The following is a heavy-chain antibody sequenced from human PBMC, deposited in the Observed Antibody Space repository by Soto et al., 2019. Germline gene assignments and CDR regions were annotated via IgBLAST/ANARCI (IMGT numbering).Heavy chain of an antibody. V-gene: IGHV4-39*01. D-gene: IGHD3-16*01. CDR3: AGALYWFDP. CDR2: IYYSGST. J-gene: IGHJ5*02. CDR1: GGSITSVGSY. Sequence: SETLSLTCTVSGGSITSVGSYWGWIRQPPGKGLEWIGSIYYSGSTYYNPSLKSRVTISEDTSKSQFSLKLSSVTAADTAVYYCAGALYWFDPWGQGALVTVSS.